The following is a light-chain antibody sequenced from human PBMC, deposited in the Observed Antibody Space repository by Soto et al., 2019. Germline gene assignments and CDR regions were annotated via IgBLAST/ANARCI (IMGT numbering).Light chain of an antibody. CDR1: QSISQW. J-gene: IGKJ1*01. CDR3: QQYNSYPWT. Sequence: DIQMTQSPSTLSASVGDRVTITCRASQSISQWLAWYQQRPGKAPKLLIYDATSLEGGVSSRFGGSGSGTEITLTINSLQPDDLATYYCQQYNSYPWTFGQGTKVDIK. V-gene: IGKV1-5*01. CDR2: DAT.